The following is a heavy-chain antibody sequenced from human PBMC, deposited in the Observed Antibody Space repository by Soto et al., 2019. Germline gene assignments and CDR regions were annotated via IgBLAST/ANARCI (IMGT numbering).Heavy chain of an antibody. Sequence: PSETLSLTCTVSGGSISSGAYYWSWIRQPPGKGLEWIGYIYYSGSTYYNPSLKSRVTISVDTSKNQFSLKLISVTAADTAVYYCARGGYYDFWSGYSNRYYFDSWGQGTLVTVSS. CDR3: ARGGYYDFWSGYSNRYYFDS. D-gene: IGHD3-3*01. J-gene: IGHJ4*02. CDR2: IYYSGST. CDR1: GGSISSGAYY. V-gene: IGHV4-30-4*01.